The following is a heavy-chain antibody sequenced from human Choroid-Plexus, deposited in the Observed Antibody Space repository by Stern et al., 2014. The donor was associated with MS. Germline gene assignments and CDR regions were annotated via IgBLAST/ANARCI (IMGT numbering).Heavy chain of an antibody. V-gene: IGHV1-2*02. J-gene: IGHJ6*02. Sequence: QVQLVQSGAEVKKPVASVKVSCKTSGYIFTGYYIHWVRQAPGQGLEWMAWINPNTGGTTYAQKFQGRGTMSRDTSISTAYVELSSLTSDDTAVYYCARDQRGITIFGVVTDYYYLGMDVWGQGTTVTVSS. CDR2: INPNTGGT. CDR3: ARDQRGITIFGVVTDYYYLGMDV. CDR1: GYIFTGYY. D-gene: IGHD3-3*01.